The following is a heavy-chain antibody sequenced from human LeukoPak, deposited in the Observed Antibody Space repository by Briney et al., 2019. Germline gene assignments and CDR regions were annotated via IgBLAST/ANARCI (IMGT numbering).Heavy chain of an antibody. CDR3: AKEVTVGATHTYYFDY. CDR2: ISGSGGST. Sequence: GGSLRLSCAASGFTFSSYAMSWVRQAPGKGLEWVSGISGSGGSTYYADSVKGRFTISRDNSKNTLYLQMNSLRAEDTAIYYCAKEVTVGATHTYYFDYWGQGTLVTVSS. J-gene: IGHJ4*02. CDR1: GFTFSSYA. V-gene: IGHV3-23*01. D-gene: IGHD1-26*01.